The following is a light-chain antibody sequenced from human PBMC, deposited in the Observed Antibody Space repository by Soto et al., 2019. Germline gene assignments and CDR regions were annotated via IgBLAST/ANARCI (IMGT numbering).Light chain of an antibody. V-gene: IGKV3-11*01. J-gene: IGKJ5*01. Sequence: VLTPSPATLALSPWERATLSPSASLNVNSYLAWYQQKPGQAPRLVIYDASNRAPGIPARFSGSGSGTDFTLTISSLEPEDFAVYYCQQRQYWPPITFGQGTRLEIK. CDR3: QQRQYWPPIT. CDR2: DAS. CDR1: LNVNSY.